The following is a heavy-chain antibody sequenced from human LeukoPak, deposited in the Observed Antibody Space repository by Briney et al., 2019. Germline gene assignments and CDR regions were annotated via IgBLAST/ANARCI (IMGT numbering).Heavy chain of an antibody. J-gene: IGHJ4*02. D-gene: IGHD6-19*01. V-gene: IGHV4-30-2*01. Sequence: PSQTLSLTCTVSGGSISSGGYYWSWIRQPPGKGLEWIGYIYHSGSTYYNPSLKSRVTISVDRSKNQFSLKLSSVTAADTAVYYCARAVEQWLNFDYWGQGTLVTVSS. CDR3: ARAVEQWLNFDY. CDR1: GGSISSGGYY. CDR2: IYHSGST.